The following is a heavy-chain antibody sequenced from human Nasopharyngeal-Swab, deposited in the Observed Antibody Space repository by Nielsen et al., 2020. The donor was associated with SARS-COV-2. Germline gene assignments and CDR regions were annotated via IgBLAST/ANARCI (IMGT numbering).Heavy chain of an antibody. J-gene: IGHJ5*01. CDR2: LSPTSDYI. Sequence: GGSLRLSCAASGFTFSSYTMNWVRQAPGKGLEWVSSLSPTSDYIYYAESVKGRFTISRDNAKNSLFLQMNSLRAEETAIYYCVRGSYGHYDSWGQGALITVSS. V-gene: IGHV3-21*06. D-gene: IGHD4-17*01. CDR3: VRGSYGHYDS. CDR1: GFTFSSYT.